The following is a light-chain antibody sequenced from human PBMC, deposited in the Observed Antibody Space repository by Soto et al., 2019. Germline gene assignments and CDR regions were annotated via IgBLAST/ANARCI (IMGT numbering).Light chain of an antibody. Sequence: QLVLTQPPSASGTPGQRVTISCSGGSSNIGSNYVYWYQQLPGTAPKLLIYKSDQRPSGVPDRISGSKSGTSASLAISGLRSEDEADYYCSAWDDSLRSVVFGGGTKLTVL. CDR1: SSNIGSNY. V-gene: IGLV1-47*01. CDR3: SAWDDSLRSVV. CDR2: KSD. J-gene: IGLJ3*02.